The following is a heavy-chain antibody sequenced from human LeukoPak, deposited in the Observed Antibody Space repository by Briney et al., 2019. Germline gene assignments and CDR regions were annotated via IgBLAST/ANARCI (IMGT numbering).Heavy chain of an antibody. D-gene: IGHD3-9*01. CDR3: ARDQYDILTGYYNGDY. J-gene: IGHJ4*02. CDR1: GYTFAAYG. Sequence: GASVKVSCKTSGYTFAAYGICWVRQAPGQGLEWMGWINTNTGNPTYAQGFTGRFVFSLDTSVSTAYLQISSLKAEDTAVYYCARDQYDILTGYYNGDYWGQGTLVTVSS. CDR2: INTNTGNP. V-gene: IGHV7-4-1*02.